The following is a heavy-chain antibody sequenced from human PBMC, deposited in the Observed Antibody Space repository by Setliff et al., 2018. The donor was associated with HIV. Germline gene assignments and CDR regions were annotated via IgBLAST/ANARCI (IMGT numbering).Heavy chain of an antibody. Sequence: ASVKVSCKFSGGTFNHYSFSWVRQAPGQGLEWLGGISVYNGNTNHAQKFQGRVTMTTDTSTSTAYMELRRLRSDDTAVYYCARGRELPGSPYYFDYWGQGTLVTV. CDR3: ARGRELPGSPYYFDY. J-gene: IGHJ4*02. CDR2: ISVYNGNT. V-gene: IGHV1-18*01. D-gene: IGHD1-7*01. CDR1: GGTFNHYS.